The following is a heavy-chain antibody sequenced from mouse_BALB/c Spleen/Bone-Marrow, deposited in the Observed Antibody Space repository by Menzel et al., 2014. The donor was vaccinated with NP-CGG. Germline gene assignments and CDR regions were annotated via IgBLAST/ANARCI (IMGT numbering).Heavy chain of an antibody. V-gene: IGHV5-4*02. J-gene: IGHJ3*01. CDR3: TRDMVNSGTEFAY. D-gene: IGHD2-1*01. CDR2: IRDGGSYT. Sequence: EVVLAESGRGSVKPGGSRNLSSAASAFTFSDYYLYWVRQTPEKRPEWVATIRDGGSYTRNPDSVKGRLTISRDNAKNNLYLQMSSLKSADTDMYYCTRDMVNSGTEFAYWSQGPLVTISP. CDR1: AFTFSDYY.